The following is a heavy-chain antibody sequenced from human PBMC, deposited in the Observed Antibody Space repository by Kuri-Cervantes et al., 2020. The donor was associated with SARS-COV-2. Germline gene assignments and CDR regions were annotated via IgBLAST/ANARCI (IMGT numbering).Heavy chain of an antibody. Sequence: SETLSLACAVSGASISSYYWNWIRQPAGKGLEWIGRVYTSGITNYNPSLKSRVTMSVDTSNNRFSLNLNSVTAADTAVYYCARFFDYWGQGTLVTVSS. J-gene: IGHJ4*02. CDR2: VYTSGIT. V-gene: IGHV4-4*07. CDR1: GASISSYY. CDR3: ARFFDY.